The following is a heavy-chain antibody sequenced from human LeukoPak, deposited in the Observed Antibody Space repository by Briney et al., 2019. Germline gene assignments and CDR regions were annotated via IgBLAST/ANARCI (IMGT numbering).Heavy chain of an antibody. CDR3: ARDYGDYGENGY. CDR2: IIPIFGTA. J-gene: IGHJ4*02. V-gene: IGHV1-69*13. Sequence: ASVKVSCKASGGTFSSYTISWVRQAPGQGLEWMGGIIPIFGTANYAQQFQGRVTITADESTSTAYMELSSLRSEDTAVYYCARDYGDYGENGYWGQGTLVTVSS. D-gene: IGHD4-17*01. CDR1: GGTFSSYT.